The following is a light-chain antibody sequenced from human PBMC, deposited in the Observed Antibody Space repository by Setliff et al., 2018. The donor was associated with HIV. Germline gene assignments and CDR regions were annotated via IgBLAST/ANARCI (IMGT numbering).Light chain of an antibody. CDR2: RNN. CDR3: QSYDTSLSGYV. J-gene: IGLJ1*01. CDR1: SSNIGSNT. V-gene: IGLV1-44*01. Sequence: QSALTQPPSASGTPGQRVTISCSGSSSNIGSNTVNWYQQLPGTAPKLLIYRNNQRPSGVPDRFSGSKSGTSASLAISGLQSEDEADYYCQSYDTSLSGYVFGIGTKVTVL.